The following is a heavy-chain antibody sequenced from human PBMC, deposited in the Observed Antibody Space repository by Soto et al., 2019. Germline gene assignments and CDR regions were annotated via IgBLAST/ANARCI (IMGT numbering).Heavy chain of an antibody. D-gene: IGHD6-13*01. CDR1: GVTCVDHG. CDR2: INWNGGST. V-gene: IGHV3-20*03. J-gene: IGHJ4*02. CDR3: ARAFLGDSSWYDY. Sequence: VRLLRLRKTAAGVTCVDHGMSWISQAPGKGLEWVSGINWNGGSTGYADSVKGRFTISRDNAKNSLYLQMNSLRAEDTALYYCARAFLGDSSWYDYWGQGTLVTVSS.